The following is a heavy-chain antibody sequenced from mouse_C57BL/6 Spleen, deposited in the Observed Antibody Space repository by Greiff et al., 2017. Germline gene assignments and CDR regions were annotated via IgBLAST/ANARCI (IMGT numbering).Heavy chain of an antibody. D-gene: IGHD2-4*01. J-gene: IGHJ2*01. V-gene: IGHV1-64*01. CDR2: IHPNSGST. CDR3: ARSRDDDVLHYFDY. CDR1: GYTFTSYW. Sequence: QVQLKQPGAELVKPGASVKLSCKASGYTFTSYWMHWVKQRPGQGLEWIGMIHPNSGSTNYNEKFKSKATLTVDKSSSTAYMQLSSLTSEDSAVYYCARSRDDDVLHYFDYWGQGTTLTVSS.